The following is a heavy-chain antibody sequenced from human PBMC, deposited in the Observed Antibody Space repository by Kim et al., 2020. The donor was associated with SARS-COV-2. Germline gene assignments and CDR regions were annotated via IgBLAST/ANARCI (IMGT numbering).Heavy chain of an antibody. CDR1: GGSFSGYY. Sequence: SETLSLTCAVYGGSFSGYYWSWIRQPPGKGLEWIGEINHSGSTNYNPSLKSRVTISVDTSKNQFSLKLSSVTAADTAVYYCARDRTGYSSSWYDGAWGYWGQGTLVTVSS. CDR2: INHSGST. CDR3: ARDRTGYSSSWYDGAWGY. V-gene: IGHV4-34*01. J-gene: IGHJ4*02. D-gene: IGHD6-13*01.